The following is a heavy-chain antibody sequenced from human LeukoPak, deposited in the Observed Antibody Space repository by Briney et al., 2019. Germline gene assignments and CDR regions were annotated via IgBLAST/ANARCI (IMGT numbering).Heavy chain of an antibody. V-gene: IGHV7-4-1*02. J-gene: IGHJ4*02. CDR2: INTNTGNP. Sequence: ASVKVSCKASGYTFTGYYMHWVRQAPGQGLDWVGWINTNTGNPTYAQGFTGRFVFSLDTSVSTAYLQINSLKAEDTAVYYCARLTEQYSGYGILDYWGQGTLVTVSS. CDR3: ARLTEQYSGYGILDY. D-gene: IGHD5-12*01. CDR1: GYTFTGYY.